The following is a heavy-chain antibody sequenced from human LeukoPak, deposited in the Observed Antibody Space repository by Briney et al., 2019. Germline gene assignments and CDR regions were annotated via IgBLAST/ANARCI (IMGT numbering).Heavy chain of an antibody. D-gene: IGHD2-2*01. V-gene: IGHV1-69*01. CDR1: GGTFSSYA. J-gene: IGHJ4*02. CDR2: IIPIFGTA. Sequence: SVKVSCKASGGTFSSYAISWVRQAPGQGLEWMGGIIPIFGTANYAQKFQGRVTITADESTSTAYMELSSLRSEDTAVYYCARTQRYCSSTSCYQGIAAAGDFDYWGQGTLVTVSS. CDR3: ARTQRYCSSTSCYQGIAAAGDFDY.